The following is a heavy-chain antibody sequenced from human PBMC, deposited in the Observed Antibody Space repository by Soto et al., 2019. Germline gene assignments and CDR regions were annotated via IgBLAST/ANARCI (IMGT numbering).Heavy chain of an antibody. D-gene: IGHD3-22*01. J-gene: IGHJ4*02. CDR3: AKDSQRVVVIYLHDY. CDR2: ISGSGGST. V-gene: IGHV3-23*01. CDR1: GFTFSSYA. Sequence: PGGSLRLSCAASGFTFSSYAMSWVRQAPGKGLEWVSAISGSGGSTYYADSVKGRFTISRDNSKNTLYLQMSSLRAEDTAVYYCAKDSQRVVVIYLHDYWGQGTLVTVSS.